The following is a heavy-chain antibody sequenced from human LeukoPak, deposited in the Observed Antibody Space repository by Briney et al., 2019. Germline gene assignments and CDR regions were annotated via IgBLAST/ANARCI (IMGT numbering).Heavy chain of an antibody. CDR2: IYYSGST. J-gene: IGHJ4*02. CDR1: GVSISSGGYY. D-gene: IGHD6-19*01. CDR3: SSGWYDGPYYFDY. Sequence: SETLSLTCTVSGVSISSGGYYWSWIRQHPGKGLEWIGYIYYSGSTYYNPSLKSRVTISVDTSKNQFSLKLSSVTAADTAVYYCSSGWYDGPYYFDYWGQGTLVTVSS. V-gene: IGHV4-31*03.